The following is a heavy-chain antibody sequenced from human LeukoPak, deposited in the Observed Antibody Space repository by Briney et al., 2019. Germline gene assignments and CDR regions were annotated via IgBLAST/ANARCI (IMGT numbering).Heavy chain of an antibody. Sequence: PGGSLRLSCAASGFTFDDFAMHWVRRPPGKGLEWVSGITWNSGTIAYADSVKGRFTISRDNAKNSLYLQMNSLRAEDTAFYYCARIAVAGQHFDYWGQGTLVTVSS. V-gene: IGHV3-9*01. CDR2: ITWNSGTI. CDR1: GFTFDDFA. D-gene: IGHD6-19*01. J-gene: IGHJ4*02. CDR3: ARIAVAGQHFDY.